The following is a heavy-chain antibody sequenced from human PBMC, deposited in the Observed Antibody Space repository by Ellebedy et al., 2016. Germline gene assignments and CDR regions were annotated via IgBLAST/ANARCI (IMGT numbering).Heavy chain of an antibody. Sequence: ASVKVSXXASGYTFTSYGISWVRQAPGQGLEWMGWISAYNGNTNYAQKLQGRVTMTTDTSTSTAYMELRSLRSDDTAVYYCARDRGYSGYDFSPDAFDVWGQGTMVTVSS. J-gene: IGHJ3*01. V-gene: IGHV1-18*04. CDR1: GYTFTSYG. D-gene: IGHD5-12*01. CDR3: ARDRGYSGYDFSPDAFDV. CDR2: ISAYNGNT.